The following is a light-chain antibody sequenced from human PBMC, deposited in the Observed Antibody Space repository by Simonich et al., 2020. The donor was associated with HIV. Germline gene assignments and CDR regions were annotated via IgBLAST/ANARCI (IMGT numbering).Light chain of an antibody. V-gene: IGKV3-15*01. J-gene: IGKJ2*01. CDR1: QSVSSN. CDR2: GAS. Sequence: IVMTQSPATLSVSPGERATLSCRASQSVSSNLAWYQQRPGQSPRLLIYGASTRATGIPARVSGSGSGTEFTLTISSLQAEDAAIYYCQQYYITPPGYTFGQGTKLEIK. CDR3: QQYYITPPGYT.